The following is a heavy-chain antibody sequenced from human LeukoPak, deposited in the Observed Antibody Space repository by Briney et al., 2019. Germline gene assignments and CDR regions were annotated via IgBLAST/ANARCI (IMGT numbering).Heavy chain of an antibody. CDR3: ARGAEELLPYFDY. Sequence: GESLKISCKGSGYSFTSYWIGWVRQMPGKGLEWMGIIYPGDSDTGYSPSFQGQVTISADKSISTAYLQWSSLKASDTAMYYCARGAEELLPYFDYWGQGTLVTVSS. CDR1: GYSFTSYW. J-gene: IGHJ4*02. CDR2: IYPGDSDT. D-gene: IGHD1-26*01. V-gene: IGHV5-51*01.